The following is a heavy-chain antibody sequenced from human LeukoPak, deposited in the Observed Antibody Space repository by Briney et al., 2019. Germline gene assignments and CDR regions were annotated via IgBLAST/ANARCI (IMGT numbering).Heavy chain of an antibody. J-gene: IGHJ3*02. CDR2: TRYSGSN. CDR3: AKWAQAQNAFHI. CDR1: GDSISNYY. V-gene: IGHV4-59*01. D-gene: IGHD2-8*01. Sequence: SETLSPTCSVSGDSISNYYWNWIRQPPEKGLEWIGFTRYSGSNNYNPSLKSRVTMSVDTSKNQFSLRLSSVTAADTAVYYCAKWAQAQNAFHIWGQGTMVTVSS.